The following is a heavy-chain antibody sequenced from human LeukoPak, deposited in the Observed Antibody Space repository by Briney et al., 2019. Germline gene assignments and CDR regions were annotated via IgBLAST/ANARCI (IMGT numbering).Heavy chain of an antibody. Sequence: PGGSLRLSCAASGFSFDNYAMHWVRQVPGKGLEWVSLISWDGGSTYYSDSVKGRFTISRDSSKSSVYLQMNSLRPEDTALYYCAKSFLGDLTSNYDYWGQGTLVTVSS. CDR3: AKSFLGDLTSNYDY. CDR2: ISWDGGST. J-gene: IGHJ4*02. CDR1: GFSFDNYA. D-gene: IGHD4/OR15-4a*01. V-gene: IGHV3-43D*03.